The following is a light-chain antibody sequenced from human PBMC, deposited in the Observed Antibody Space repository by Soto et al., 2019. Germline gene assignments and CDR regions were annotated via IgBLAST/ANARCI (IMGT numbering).Light chain of an antibody. CDR2: GAS. CDR1: QSVGSNY. CDR3: QQSGT. Sequence: EIVLTQSPGTLSLSPGERATLSCRASQSVGSNYLTWHQQKPGQAPRLLIFGASSRATGIPDRFSGSGSGTDFTLTISSLEPEDFAVYYCQQSGTFGQGTKVDIK. V-gene: IGKV3-20*01. J-gene: IGKJ1*01.